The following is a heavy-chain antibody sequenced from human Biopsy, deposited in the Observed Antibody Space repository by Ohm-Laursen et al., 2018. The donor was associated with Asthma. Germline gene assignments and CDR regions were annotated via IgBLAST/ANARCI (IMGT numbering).Heavy chain of an antibody. Sequence: GASVTASCTASGYTSIGCHIHWMRQPPGQGLEWMGRINPNSGGTNYAQKFQGRVTMTRDTSISTAYMEVSRLRSDDTAVYYCARSPYYYGLLGPTRGFGVYAVWGHGTLVTVSS. CDR2: INPNSGGT. CDR1: GYTSIGCH. D-gene: IGHD3-10*01. V-gene: IGHV1-2*06. CDR3: ARSPYYYGLLGPTRGFGVYAV. J-gene: IGHJ3*01.